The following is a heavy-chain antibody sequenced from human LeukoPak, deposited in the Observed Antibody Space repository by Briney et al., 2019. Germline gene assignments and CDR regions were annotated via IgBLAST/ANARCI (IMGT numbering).Heavy chain of an antibody. D-gene: IGHD1-26*01. CDR1: GGTLSSYA. CDR3: ATSEWELSWFDP. CDR2: IIPIFGTA. Sequence: PGASVKVSCKASGGTLSSYAISWVRQAPGQGLEWMGGIIPIFGTANYAQKFQGRVTITTDESTSTAYMELSSLRSEDTAVYYCATSEWELSWFDPWGQGTLVTVSS. J-gene: IGHJ5*02. V-gene: IGHV1-69*05.